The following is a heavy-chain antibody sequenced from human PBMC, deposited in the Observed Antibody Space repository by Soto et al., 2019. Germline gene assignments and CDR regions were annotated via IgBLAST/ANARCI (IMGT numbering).Heavy chain of an antibody. J-gene: IGHJ6*02. CDR1: GFAFHDYA. CDR2: IGWNSGSI. CDR3: AKFGGMDV. Sequence: GGSLRLSCAASGFAFHDYAMHWVRQAPGKGLEWVSGIGWNSGSIAYADSVKGRFTISRDNAKNSLYLQMNSLGVEDTAIYYCAKFGGMDVWGQGTTVTVSS. V-gene: IGHV3-9*01. D-gene: IGHD3-10*01.